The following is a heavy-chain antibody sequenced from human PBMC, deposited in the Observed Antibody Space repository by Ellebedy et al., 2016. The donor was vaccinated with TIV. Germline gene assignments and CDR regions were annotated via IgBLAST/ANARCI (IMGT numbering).Heavy chain of an antibody. Sequence: GSLRLXXTVSGGSISSYYWSWIRQPPGKGLEWIGYIYYSGSTNYNPSLKSRVTISVDTSKNQFSLKLSSVTAADTAVYYCARFRYSNYYYYMDVWGKGTTVTVSS. V-gene: IGHV4-59*01. CDR2: IYYSGST. CDR1: GGSISSYY. J-gene: IGHJ6*03. D-gene: IGHD4-11*01. CDR3: ARFRYSNYYYYMDV.